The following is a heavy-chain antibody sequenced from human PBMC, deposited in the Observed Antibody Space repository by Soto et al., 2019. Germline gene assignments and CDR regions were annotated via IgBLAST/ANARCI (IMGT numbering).Heavy chain of an antibody. D-gene: IGHD3-22*01. Sequence: PGWSLRLSCVVSGDSFSNYVMNWVRQAPGKGLEWVSAISGSGGSTYYADSVKGRFTISRDNSKNTLYLQMNSLRAEDTAVYYCAKDSDYYDSSGYYYRVSYGMDVWGQGTTVTVSS. V-gene: IGHV3-23*01. CDR3: AKDSDYYDSSGYYYRVSYGMDV. CDR1: GDSFSNYV. CDR2: ISGSGGST. J-gene: IGHJ6*02.